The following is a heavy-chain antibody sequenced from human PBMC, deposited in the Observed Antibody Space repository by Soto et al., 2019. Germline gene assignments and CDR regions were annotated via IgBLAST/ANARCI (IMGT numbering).Heavy chain of an antibody. D-gene: IGHD1-26*01. V-gene: IGHV1-69*06. CDR2: IIPIFGTA. CDR1: GGTFSSYA. Sequence: QVQLVQSGAEVKKPGSSVKVSCKASGGTFSSYAISWVRQAPGQGLEWMGGIIPIFGTANYAQKFQGRVTITADKSMSTAYMELSSLRSEDTAVYYCARGHLVGAYYYYGMDVWGQGTTVTVSS. J-gene: IGHJ6*02. CDR3: ARGHLVGAYYYYGMDV.